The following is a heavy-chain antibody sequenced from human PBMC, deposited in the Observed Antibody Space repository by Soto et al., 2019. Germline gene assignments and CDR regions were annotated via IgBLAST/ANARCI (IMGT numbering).Heavy chain of an antibody. J-gene: IGHJ4*02. CDR1: GGTFSSYA. CDR3: ARAILGTIRLNYYDRSGYYYYFDS. V-gene: IGHV1-69*13. Sequence: SVKVSCKASGGTFSSYAISWVRQAPGQGLEWMGGIIPIFGTANYAQKFQGRVTITADESTSTAYMELSSLRSEDTAVYYCARAILGTIRLNYYDRSGYYYYFDSWGQGTLVTVSP. D-gene: IGHD3-22*01. CDR2: IIPIFGTA.